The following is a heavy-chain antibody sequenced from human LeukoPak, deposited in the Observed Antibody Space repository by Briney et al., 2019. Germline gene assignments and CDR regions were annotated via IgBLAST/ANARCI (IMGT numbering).Heavy chain of an antibody. D-gene: IGHD2-15*01. CDR1: GFTFSSYA. V-gene: IGHV3-23*01. J-gene: IGHJ5*02. Sequence: GGSLRLSCAASGFTFSSYAMSWVRQAPGKGLEWVSAISGSGGSTYYADSVKGRFTISRDNSKYTLYLQMNSLRAEDTAVYYCAKDHVLGYCSGGSCHNWFDPWGQGTLVTVSS. CDR3: AKDHVLGYCSGGSCHNWFDP. CDR2: ISGSGGST.